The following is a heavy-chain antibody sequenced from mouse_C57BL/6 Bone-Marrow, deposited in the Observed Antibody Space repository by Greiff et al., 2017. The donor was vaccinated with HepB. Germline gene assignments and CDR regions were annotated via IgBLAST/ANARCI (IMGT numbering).Heavy chain of an antibody. Sequence: QVQLQQPGAELVKPGASVKLSCKASGYTFTSYWMQWVKQRPGQGLEWIGEIDPSDSYTNYNQKFKGKATLTVDTSSSTAYMQLSSLTSEDSAVYYCALAYYSNYENFDYWGQGTTLTVSS. CDR2: IDPSDSYT. J-gene: IGHJ2*01. CDR1: GYTFTSYW. D-gene: IGHD2-5*01. V-gene: IGHV1-50*01. CDR3: ALAYYSNYENFDY.